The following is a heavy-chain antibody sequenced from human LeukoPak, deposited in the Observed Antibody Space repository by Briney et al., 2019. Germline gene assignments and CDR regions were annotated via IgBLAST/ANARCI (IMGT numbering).Heavy chain of an antibody. CDR1: GGSISSYY. CDR2: IYYSGST. CDR3: ARPRYCNGGSCYAGEGWFDP. V-gene: IGHV4-59*08. D-gene: IGHD2-15*01. J-gene: IGHJ5*02. Sequence: PSETLSLTCTVSGGSISSYYWSWIRQPPGKGLECIGYIYYSGSTNYNPSLKSRVTISVDTSKNQFSLKLSSVTAADTAVYYCARPRYCNGGSCYAGEGWFDPWGQGTLVTVSS.